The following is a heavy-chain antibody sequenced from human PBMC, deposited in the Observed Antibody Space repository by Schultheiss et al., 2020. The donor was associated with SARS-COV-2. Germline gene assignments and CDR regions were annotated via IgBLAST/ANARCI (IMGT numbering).Heavy chain of an antibody. CDR3: ARGDCSGGSCYGLDGAFDI. V-gene: IGHV1-46*01. Sequence: ASVKVSCKASGYTFTNYYMHWVRQAPGQGLEWMGIINPSGGSTSYAQKFQGRVTITRDTSASTAYMELSSLRSEDTAVYYCARGDCSGGSCYGLDGAFDIWGQGTMVTVSS. CDR1: GYTFTNYY. D-gene: IGHD2-15*01. J-gene: IGHJ3*02. CDR2: INPSGGST.